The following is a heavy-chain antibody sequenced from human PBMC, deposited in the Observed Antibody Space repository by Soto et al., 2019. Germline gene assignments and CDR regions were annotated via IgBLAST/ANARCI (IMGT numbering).Heavy chain of an antibody. J-gene: IGHJ5*02. CDR2: LSSSGGST. V-gene: IGHV3-23*01. CDR1: GFTFSSYA. Sequence: EVQLLESGGGLVQPGGSLRLSCAASGFTFSSYAMTWVRQAPGKGLEWVSSLSSSGGSTYYTNSVKGRFTISRDNSENTLYLQINSLRADDTAVYYCVRVHNVWRVYDHWGQGTLVTVSS. CDR3: VRVHNVWRVYDH.